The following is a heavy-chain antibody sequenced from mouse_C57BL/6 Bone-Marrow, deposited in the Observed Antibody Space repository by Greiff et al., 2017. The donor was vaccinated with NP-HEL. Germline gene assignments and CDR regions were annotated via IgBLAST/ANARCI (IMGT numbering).Heavy chain of an antibody. CDR2: ILPGSGST. J-gene: IGHJ1*03. CDR1: GYTFTGYW. CDR3: ARDYYGSSWYFDV. V-gene: IGHV1-9*01. Sequence: QVQLKESGAELMKPGASVKLSCKATGYTFTGYWIEWVKQRPGHGLEWIGEILPGSGSTNSNEKFKGKATFTADTSSNTAYMQLSSLTTEDSAIYYCARDYYGSSWYFDVWGTGTTVTVSS. D-gene: IGHD1-1*01.